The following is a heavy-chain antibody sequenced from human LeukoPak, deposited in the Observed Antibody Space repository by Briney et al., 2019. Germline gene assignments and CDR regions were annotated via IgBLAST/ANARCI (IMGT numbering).Heavy chain of an antibody. D-gene: IGHD2-21*01. CDR2: IYDSGST. V-gene: IGHV4-39*07. Sequence: SETLSLTCTVSGGYISSSSYYWGWIRHPPGKGLEWIGSIYDSGSTYYNPSLKSRVTISVDTSKSQFSLKLSSVTAADTAVYYCARFSRGYCGGDCYPGAFDIWGQGTMVTVSS. CDR1: GGYISSSSYY. CDR3: ARFSRGYCGGDCYPGAFDI. J-gene: IGHJ3*02.